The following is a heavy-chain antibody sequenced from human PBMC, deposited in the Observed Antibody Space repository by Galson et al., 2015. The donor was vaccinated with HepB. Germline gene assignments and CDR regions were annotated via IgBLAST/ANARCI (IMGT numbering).Heavy chain of an antibody. Sequence: SVKVSCKASRYIFSTYGISWVRQAPGQGLEWMGWISVYNGNTNYAQKLQGRVTMTTDTSTSTAYMELRSLRSDDTAVYYRARARYSSSPPDYWGQGTLVTVSS. CDR2: ISVYNGNT. CDR1: RYIFSTYG. V-gene: IGHV1-18*01. CDR3: ARARYSSSPPDY. D-gene: IGHD6-6*01. J-gene: IGHJ4*02.